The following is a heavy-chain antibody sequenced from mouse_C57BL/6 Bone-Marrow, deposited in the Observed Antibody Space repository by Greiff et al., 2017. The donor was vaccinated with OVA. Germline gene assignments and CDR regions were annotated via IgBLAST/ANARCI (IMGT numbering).Heavy chain of an antibody. V-gene: IGHV3-6*01. CDR1: GYSITSGYY. CDR3: ARDLDSSGPYYAMDY. Sequence: VQLQQSGPGLVKPSQSLSLTCSVTGYSITSGYYWNWIRQFPGNKLEWMGYISYDGSNNYNPSLKNRISITRDTSKNQFFLKLNSVTTEDTATYYCARDLDSSGPYYAMDYWGQGTSVTVSS. J-gene: IGHJ4*01. D-gene: IGHD3-2*02. CDR2: ISYDGSN.